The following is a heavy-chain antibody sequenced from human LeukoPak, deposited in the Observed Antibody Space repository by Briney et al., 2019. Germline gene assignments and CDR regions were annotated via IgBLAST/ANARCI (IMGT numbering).Heavy chain of an antibody. J-gene: IGHJ5*02. D-gene: IGHD2-2*02. CDR2: ISAYNGNT. CDR3: ARDQYCSSTSCYMVLDP. CDR1: GYTFTSYG. Sequence: ASVKVSCKASGYTFTSYGISWVRQAPGQGLEWMGWISAYNGNTNYAQKLQGRVTMTTDTSTSTAYMELRSLRSDDTAVYYCARDQYCSSTSCYMVLDPWGQGTLVTVSS. V-gene: IGHV1-18*01.